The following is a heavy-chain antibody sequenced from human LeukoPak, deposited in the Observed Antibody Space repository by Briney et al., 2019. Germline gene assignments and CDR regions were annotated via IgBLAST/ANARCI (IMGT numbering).Heavy chain of an antibody. Sequence: SVKVSCKASGGTFSSYAISWVRQAPGQGLEWMGGIIPIFGTANYAQKFQGRVTMTNDMSTSTVYMELSSLRSEDTAVYYCARDFGYNWKANWFDPWGQGTLVTVS. CDR2: IIPIFGTA. CDR3: ARDFGYNWKANWFDP. D-gene: IGHD1-1*01. V-gene: IGHV1-69*05. J-gene: IGHJ5*02. CDR1: GGTFSSYA.